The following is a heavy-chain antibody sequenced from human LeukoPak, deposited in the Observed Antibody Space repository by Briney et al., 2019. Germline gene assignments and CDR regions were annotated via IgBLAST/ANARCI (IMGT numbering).Heavy chain of an antibody. Sequence: GGSLRLSXAASGFTFCSYGMHWVRQSPGKGLEWVAVIWYDGSNKYYADSVKGRFTISRDNSKNTLYLQMNSLRAEDTAVYYCAKAQGYYDGRDAFDIWGQGTMVTVSS. CDR3: AKAQGYYDGRDAFDI. D-gene: IGHD3-22*01. J-gene: IGHJ3*02. CDR1: GFTFCSYG. V-gene: IGHV3-33*06. CDR2: IWYDGSNK.